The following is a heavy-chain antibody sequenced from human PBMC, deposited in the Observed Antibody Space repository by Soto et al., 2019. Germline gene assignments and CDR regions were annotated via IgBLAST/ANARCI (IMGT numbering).Heavy chain of an antibody. CDR2: ISSSSSTI. CDR1: GCTFSSYS. CDR3: ARDVGNFSVAFDY. Sequence: EVQLVESGGGLVQPGGSLRLSCAAAGCTFSSYSMNWVRQAPGKGLEWVSYISSSSSTIYYADSVKGRFTISRDNAKKSLYLQMNSLRDEDTAVYYCARDVGNFSVAFDYWGQGTLVTVSS. J-gene: IGHJ4*02. V-gene: IGHV3-48*02. D-gene: IGHD6-19*01.